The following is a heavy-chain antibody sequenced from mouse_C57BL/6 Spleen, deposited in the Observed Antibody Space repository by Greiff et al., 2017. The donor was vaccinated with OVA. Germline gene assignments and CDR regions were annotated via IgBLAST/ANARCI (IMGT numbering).Heavy chain of an antibody. CDR3: ARRSTVVATSYYFDY. J-gene: IGHJ2*01. CDR1: GFTFSSYG. Sequence: DVKLVESGGDLVKPGGSLKLSCAASGFTFSSYGMSWVRQTPDKRLEWVATISSGGSYTYYPDSVKGRFTISRDNAKNTLYLQMSSLKSEDTAMYYCARRSTVVATSYYFDYWGQGTTLTVSS. CDR2: ISSGGSYT. V-gene: IGHV5-6*02. D-gene: IGHD1-1*01.